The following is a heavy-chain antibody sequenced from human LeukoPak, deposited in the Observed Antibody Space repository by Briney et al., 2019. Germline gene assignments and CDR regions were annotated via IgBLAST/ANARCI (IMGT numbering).Heavy chain of an antibody. CDR2: IYHSEST. V-gene: IGHV4-38-2*02. CDR1: GYSISSGYY. Sequence: PSETLSLTCTVSGYSISSGYYWGWIRQPPGKGLEWIGSIYHSESTYYNPSLKSRVTISVDTSKNQFSLKLSSVTAADTAVYYCARESCYFDLWGRGTLVTVSS. J-gene: IGHJ2*01. CDR3: ARESCYFDL.